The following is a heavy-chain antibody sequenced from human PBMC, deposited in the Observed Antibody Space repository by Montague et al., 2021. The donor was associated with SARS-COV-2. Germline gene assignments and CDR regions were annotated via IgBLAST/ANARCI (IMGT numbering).Heavy chain of an antibody. J-gene: IGHJ4*02. CDR2: ISGSGGST. Sequence: SLRLSCAASGFTFSSYAMSWVRQAPGKGLEWVSAISGSGGSTYYADSVKGRFTISRDNSKNTLYLQMNNLRAEDTAVYYCATSRFLEWLFTMDGTFGYWGQGTLVTVSS. CDR3: ATSRFLEWLFTMDGTFGY. V-gene: IGHV3-23*01. D-gene: IGHD3-3*01. CDR1: GFTFSSYA.